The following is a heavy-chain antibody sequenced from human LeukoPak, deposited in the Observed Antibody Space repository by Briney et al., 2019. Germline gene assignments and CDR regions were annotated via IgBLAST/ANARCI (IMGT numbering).Heavy chain of an antibody. CDR2: IKQDGSEK. D-gene: IGHD6-19*01. V-gene: IGHV3-7*01. Sequence: GGSLRLSCAASGFTFSTYWMSWVRQAPGKGLEWVANIKQDGSEKYYVDSVKGRFTISRDNAKNSLYLQMSSLRAADTAVYYCARGLYSSGWLFDPWGQGTLVTVSS. J-gene: IGHJ5*02. CDR3: ARGLYSSGWLFDP. CDR1: GFTFSTYW.